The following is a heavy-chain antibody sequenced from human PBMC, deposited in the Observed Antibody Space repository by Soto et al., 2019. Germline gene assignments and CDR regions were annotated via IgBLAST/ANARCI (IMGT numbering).Heavy chain of an antibody. CDR3: ARGIYLGPSGYYLDF. D-gene: IGHD3-22*01. Sequence: GASVKVSCKASGYTFTSYAMHWVRQAPGQRLEWMGWINAGNGNTKYSQKFQGRVTITRDTSASTAYMELSSLRSEDTAVYYCARGIYLGPSGYYLDFWGQGTLVTVSS. V-gene: IGHV1-3*01. J-gene: IGHJ4*02. CDR1: GYTFTSYA. CDR2: INAGNGNT.